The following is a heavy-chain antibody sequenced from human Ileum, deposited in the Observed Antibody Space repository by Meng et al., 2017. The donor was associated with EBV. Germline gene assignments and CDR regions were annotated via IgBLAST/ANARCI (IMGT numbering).Heavy chain of an antibody. CDR1: GGSISSSNW. CDR3: ARESYSDSSGYYSLDY. Sequence: GRRHESVPGLVKPSGTLSLTCAVSGGSISSSNWWSWVRQAPGKGLEWIVEIHHTESTNYNPSLKSRVTISVDKSKNQFSLKLSSVTAADTAVYYCARESYSDSSGYYSLDYWGQGSLVTVSS. J-gene: IGHJ4*02. D-gene: IGHD3-22*01. CDR2: IHHTEST. V-gene: IGHV4-4*02.